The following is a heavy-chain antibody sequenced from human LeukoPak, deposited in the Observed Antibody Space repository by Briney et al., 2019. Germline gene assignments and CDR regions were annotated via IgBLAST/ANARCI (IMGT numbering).Heavy chain of an antibody. D-gene: IGHD6-19*01. CDR3: ARDLPWDVLGAGYYFDY. V-gene: IGHV3-30*02. J-gene: IGHJ4*02. CDR2: IRYDGSNK. Sequence: GGSLRLSCAASGFTFSSYGMHWVRQAPGKGLEWVAFIRYDGSNKYYADSVKGRFTISRDNSKNTLYPQMNSLRAEDMAVYYCARDLPWDVLGAGYYFDYWGQGTLVTVSS. CDR1: GFTFSSYG.